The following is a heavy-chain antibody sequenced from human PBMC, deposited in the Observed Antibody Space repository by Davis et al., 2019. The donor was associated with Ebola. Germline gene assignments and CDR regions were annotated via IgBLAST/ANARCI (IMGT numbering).Heavy chain of an antibody. V-gene: IGHV3-64*01. J-gene: IGHJ6*02. Sequence: GESLKISCAASGFTFSSYAMHWVRQAPGKGLEYVSAISSNGGSTYYANSVKGRFTISRDNSKNTLYLQMGSLRAEDMAVYYCARDSSYTVARYNGMDVWGQGTTVTVSS. CDR1: GFTFSSYA. CDR3: ARDSSYTVARYNGMDV. D-gene: IGHD3-22*01. CDR2: ISSNGGST.